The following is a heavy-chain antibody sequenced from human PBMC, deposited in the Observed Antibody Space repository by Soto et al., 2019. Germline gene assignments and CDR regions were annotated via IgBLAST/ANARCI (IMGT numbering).Heavy chain of an antibody. V-gene: IGHV4-4*07. D-gene: IGHD1-26*01. Sequence: PXATLSLTFTDSGAAIRSYYWSWIPQPAGKGLEWIGRIYTSGSTNYSPSLKSRVTMSVDTSKNQFSLKLSSVTAGDTAVYYCEGGSGSYYAPVDYWGQGTLVTVSS. CDR3: EGGSGSYYAPVDY. J-gene: IGHJ4*02. CDR1: GAAIRSYY. CDR2: IYTSGST.